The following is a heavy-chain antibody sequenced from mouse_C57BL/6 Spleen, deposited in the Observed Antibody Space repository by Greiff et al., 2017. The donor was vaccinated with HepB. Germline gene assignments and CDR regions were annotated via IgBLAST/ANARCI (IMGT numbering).Heavy chain of an antibody. V-gene: IGHV1-19*01. J-gene: IGHJ4*01. CDR3: ARGEVYYSNNYYAMDY. Sequence: EVQLQQSGPVLVKPGASVKMSCKASGYTFTDYYMNWVKQSHGKSLEWIGVINPYNGGTSYNQKFKGKATLTVDKSSSTAYMELNSLTSEDSAVYYCARGEVYYSNNYYAMDYWGQGTSVTVSS. CDR1: GYTFTDYY. D-gene: IGHD2-5*01. CDR2: INPYNGGT.